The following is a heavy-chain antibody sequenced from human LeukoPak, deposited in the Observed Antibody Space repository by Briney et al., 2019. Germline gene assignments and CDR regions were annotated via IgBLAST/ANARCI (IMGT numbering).Heavy chain of an antibody. V-gene: IGHV3-23*01. CDR3: AKSHASIWNVYDY. Sequence: GGSLRLSCAASGFTFSGYAMSWVRLAPGEGLEWVSAITAGGDSTYYAESAKGPFTISRDNLKNMVFLQMSTLRAEDTAIYYCAKSHASIWNVYDYWGQGALVTVSS. D-gene: IGHD6-13*01. CDR1: GFTFSGYA. J-gene: IGHJ4*02. CDR2: ITAGGDST.